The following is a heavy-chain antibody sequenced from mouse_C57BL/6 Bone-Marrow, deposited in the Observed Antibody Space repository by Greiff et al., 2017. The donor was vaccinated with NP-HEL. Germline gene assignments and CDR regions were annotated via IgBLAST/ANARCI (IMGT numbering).Heavy chain of an antibody. Sequence: EVKVVESGGGLVKPGGSLKLSCAASGFTFSSYTMSWVRQTPEKRLEWVATISGGGGNTYYPDSVKGRFTISRDNAKNTLYLQMSSLRSEDTALYYCARHSYGFAYWGQGTLVTVSA. J-gene: IGHJ3*01. CDR3: ARHSYGFAY. D-gene: IGHD1-1*01. V-gene: IGHV5-9*01. CDR2: ISGGGGNT. CDR1: GFTFSSYT.